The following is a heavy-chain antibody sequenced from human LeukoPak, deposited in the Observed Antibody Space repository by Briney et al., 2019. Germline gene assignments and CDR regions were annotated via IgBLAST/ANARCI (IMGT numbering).Heavy chain of an antibody. CDR1: GVPFSNYY. Sequence: SETLSLTCAVSGVPFSNYYWSWVRQSPRQGLEWIGEINHSGYTNYNPSLKSRVTISVDTSKNQFSLKLSSVTAADTAVYYCARHLNSGSYPPLIWFDPWGQGTLVTVSS. CDR3: ARHLNSGSYPPLIWFDP. V-gene: IGHV4-34*01. CDR2: INHSGYT. J-gene: IGHJ5*02. D-gene: IGHD1-26*01.